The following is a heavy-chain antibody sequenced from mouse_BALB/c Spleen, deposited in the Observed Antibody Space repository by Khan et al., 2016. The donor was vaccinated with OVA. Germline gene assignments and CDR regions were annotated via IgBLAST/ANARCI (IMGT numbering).Heavy chain of an antibody. CDR3: ARGYFGNYEFAY. Sequence: QVQLKQSGAELVKPGASVKLSCKTSGYTFTSYWIQWVKQRPGQGLGWIGQIFPGTDTTYYNENFKGKATLTVDTSSNTAYMQFSSLTSEDSAVYFCARGYFGNYEFAYWGPGTLVTVSP. V-gene: IGHV1S132*01. CDR2: IFPGTDTT. J-gene: IGHJ3*01. CDR1: GYTFTSYW. D-gene: IGHD2-1*01.